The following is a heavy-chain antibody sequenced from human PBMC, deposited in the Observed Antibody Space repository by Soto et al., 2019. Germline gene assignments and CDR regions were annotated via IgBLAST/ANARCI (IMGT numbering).Heavy chain of an antibody. D-gene: IGHD3-9*01. CDR3: TTGIYYDILTGYHNVAY. J-gene: IGHJ4*02. Sequence: PGGSLRLSCVASGVNLSHPWMTWVRQAAGKGLEWVGRIKSKTDGGTADYAAPVKGRATISRDDSKNTVYLQMNSLKTEDTAVYYCTTGIYYDILTGYHNVAYWGQGAMVTVYS. CDR2: IKSKTDGGTA. V-gene: IGHV3-15*01. CDR1: GVNLSHPW.